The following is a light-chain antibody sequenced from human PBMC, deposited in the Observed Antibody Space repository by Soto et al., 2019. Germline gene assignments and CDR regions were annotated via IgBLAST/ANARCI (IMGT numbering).Light chain of an antibody. J-gene: IGKJ2*01. CDR3: QQYNNWPPEYT. CDR2: GAS. Sequence: EIVMTQSPATLSVSPGERTTLSCRASQSVSSNLAWYQQKPGQAPRRLIYGASTRATGIPARFGGSGSGTEFTLTISSLQSEDFAVYYCQQYNNWPPEYTFGQGTKLEIK. CDR1: QSVSSN. V-gene: IGKV3-15*01.